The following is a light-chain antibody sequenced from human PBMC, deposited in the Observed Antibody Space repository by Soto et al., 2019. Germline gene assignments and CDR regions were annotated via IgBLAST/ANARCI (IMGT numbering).Light chain of an antibody. Sequence: ESVLTQSPATLSLYPGERATLSCRASQRVSTYLAWYQQKPGQAPRLLIYDASNRATGIPARFSGSGSGTDFTLTISRLEPEDFAVYYCQQRNYWQVTFGQGTKVDI. V-gene: IGKV3-11*01. CDR2: DAS. J-gene: IGKJ1*01. CDR1: QRVSTY. CDR3: QQRNYWQVT.